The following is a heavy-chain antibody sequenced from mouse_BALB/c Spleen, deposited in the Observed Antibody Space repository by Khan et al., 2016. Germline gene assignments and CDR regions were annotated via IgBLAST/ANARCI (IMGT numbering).Heavy chain of an antibody. CDR1: GFDFSRYW. CDR2: INPDSSTI. J-gene: IGHJ2*01. CDR3: ASLHYYGYMNY. Sequence: EVKLLESGGGLVQPGGSLKLSCAASGFDFSRYWMSWVRQAPGKGLEWIGEINPDSSTINYTPSLKDKFIISRDNANNTLYLQLSKVRSEDTALYYGASLHYYGYMNYWGQGTTLTVAS. V-gene: IGHV4-1*02. D-gene: IGHD1-2*01.